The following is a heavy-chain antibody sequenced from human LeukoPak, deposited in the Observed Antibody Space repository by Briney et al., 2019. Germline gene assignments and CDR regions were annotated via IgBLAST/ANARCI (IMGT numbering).Heavy chain of an antibody. D-gene: IGHD3-10*01. V-gene: IGHV5-51*01. J-gene: IGHJ4*02. Sequence: GESLKISCKGSGYSFTSYCIGWVRQMPGKGLEWMGIIYPGDSDTRYSPSFQGQVTISADKSISTAYLQWSSLKASDTAMYYCFSRDIPQPPSTGSRFDYWGQGTLVTVSS. CDR3: FSRDIPQPPSTGSRFDY. CDR1: GYSFTSYC. CDR2: IYPGDSDT.